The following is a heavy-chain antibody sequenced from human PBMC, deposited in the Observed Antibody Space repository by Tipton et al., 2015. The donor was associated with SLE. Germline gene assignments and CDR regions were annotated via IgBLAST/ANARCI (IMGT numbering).Heavy chain of an antibody. CDR3: AREDYGGSFDY. CDR2: ISSSGSTI. D-gene: IGHD4-23*01. Sequence: SLRLSCAASGFTFSSYEMNWVRQAPGKGLEWVSYISSSGSTIYYADSVKGRFTISRDNAKNSLYPQMNSLRAEDTAVYYCAREDYGGSFDYWGQGTLVTVSS. V-gene: IGHV3-48*03. J-gene: IGHJ4*02. CDR1: GFTFSSYE.